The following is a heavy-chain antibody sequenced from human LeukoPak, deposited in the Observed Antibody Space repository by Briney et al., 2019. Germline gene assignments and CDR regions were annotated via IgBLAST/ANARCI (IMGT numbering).Heavy chain of an antibody. V-gene: IGHV3-13*01. CDR3: ARGSGPGVTTIDS. CDR2: FHTDGGT. J-gene: IGHJ4*02. CDR1: GFTFSSYD. Sequence: PGGSLRFSCAASGFTFSSYDMHWVRQAPGEGLEWVSAFHTDGGTFYLDSVRGRFTVSREDATNSLYLQLDTLRAGDTAVYYCARGSGPGVTTIDSWGQGTLVLVSS. D-gene: IGHD4-17*01.